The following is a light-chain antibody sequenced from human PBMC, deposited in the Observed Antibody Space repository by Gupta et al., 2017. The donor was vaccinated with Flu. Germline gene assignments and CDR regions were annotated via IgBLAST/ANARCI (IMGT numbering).Light chain of an antibody. CDR2: DDS. V-gene: IGLV3-21*02. Sequence: GQTARITCGGNKVGSKSVHWYQQKPGQAPVLVVYDDSDRPSGIPERFSGSNSGSTATLTISGVEAGDEADYYCQVWDSNSDLYVFGTGTKVTVL. J-gene: IGLJ1*01. CDR3: QVWDSNSDLYV. CDR1: KVGSKS.